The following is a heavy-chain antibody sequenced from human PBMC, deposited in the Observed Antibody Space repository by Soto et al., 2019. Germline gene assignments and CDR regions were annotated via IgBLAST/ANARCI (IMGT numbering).Heavy chain of an antibody. CDR1: GFTFSSYG. CDR2: ISYDGSNK. V-gene: IGHV3-30*18. Sequence: GESLKISCAASGFTFSSYGMHWVRQAPGKGLEWVAVISYDGSNKYYADSVKGRFTISRDNSKNTLYLQMNSLRAEDTAVYYCAKDGEPFVYSSSYYFDYWGQGTLVTVSS. CDR3: AKDGEPFVYSSSYYFDY. J-gene: IGHJ4*02. D-gene: IGHD6-6*01.